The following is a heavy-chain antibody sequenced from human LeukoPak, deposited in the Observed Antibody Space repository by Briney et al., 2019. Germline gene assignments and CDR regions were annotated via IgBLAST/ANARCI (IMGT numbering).Heavy chain of an antibody. CDR1: GGSISSGGYY. CDR3: ARHGVNWNDVWY. D-gene: IGHD1-20*01. CDR2: IYYSGST. J-gene: IGHJ4*02. Sequence: PSQTLSLTCTVSGGSISSGGYYWSWIRQHPGKGLEWIGYIYYSGSTYYNPSLKSRVTISVDTSKNQFSLKLSSVTAADTAVYYCARHGVNWNDVWYWGQGTLVTVSS. V-gene: IGHV4-31*03.